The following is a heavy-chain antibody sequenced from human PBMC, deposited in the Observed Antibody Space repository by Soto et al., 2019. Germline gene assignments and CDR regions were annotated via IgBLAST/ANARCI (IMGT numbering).Heavy chain of an antibody. CDR2: IYYSGNT. D-gene: IGHD1-26*01. V-gene: IGHV4-39*07. Sequence: PSETLSLTCTVSGGSISSSSHHWAWIRQPPGKGLEWIGSIYYSGNTNYNPSLKSRVTISVDTSKNQFSLKLSSVTAADTAVYYCARDVGQFDYWGQGTLVTVSS. CDR1: GGSISSSSHH. CDR3: ARDVGQFDY. J-gene: IGHJ4*02.